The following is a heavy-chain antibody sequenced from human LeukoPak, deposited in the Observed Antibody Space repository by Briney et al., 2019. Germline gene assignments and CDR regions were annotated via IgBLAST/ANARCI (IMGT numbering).Heavy chain of an antibody. CDR1: GFTFRSHA. V-gene: IGHV3-23*01. Sequence: GGSLRLSCAASGFTFRSHAMSWVSQAPGKGLEWVSTITSISNTYYPDSVKGRFTISRDNSRDTLYQQMNTLRAEDTAIYYCAHRTAFDSWGQGTLVTVSS. D-gene: IGHD1-14*01. CDR3: AHRTAFDS. J-gene: IGHJ4*02. CDR2: ITSISNT.